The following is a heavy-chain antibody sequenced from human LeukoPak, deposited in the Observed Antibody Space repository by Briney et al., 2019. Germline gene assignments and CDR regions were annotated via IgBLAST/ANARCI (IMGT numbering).Heavy chain of an antibody. CDR1: GGSISSGDYY. CDR3: ARPYYYDSRIDP. J-gene: IGHJ5*02. D-gene: IGHD3-22*01. CDR2: MYYSGST. Sequence: SETLSLTCTVSGGSISSGDYYWSWIRQPPGKGLEWLAYMYYSGSTYHNPSLKSRVTMSADTSKNQLSLKLSSVTAADTAVYYCARPYYYDSRIDPWGQGILVTVSS. V-gene: IGHV4-30-4*01.